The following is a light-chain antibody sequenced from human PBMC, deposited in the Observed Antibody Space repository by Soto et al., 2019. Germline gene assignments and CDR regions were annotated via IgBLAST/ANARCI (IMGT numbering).Light chain of an antibody. Sequence: EIVLTQSPATLSLSPGERATLSCRASQSVTTYLAWYQQKPGQAPRLLINDASDRATGIPGRFSGSGSGTDFTLTISSLEPEDFAVYYCQQHSNWPPITFGQGTRLEIK. CDR3: QQHSNWPPIT. J-gene: IGKJ5*01. CDR2: DAS. V-gene: IGKV3-11*01. CDR1: QSVTTY.